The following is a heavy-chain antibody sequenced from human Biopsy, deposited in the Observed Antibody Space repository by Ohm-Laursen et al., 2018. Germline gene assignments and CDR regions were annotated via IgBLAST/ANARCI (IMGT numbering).Heavy chain of an antibody. V-gene: IGHV1-24*01. Sequence: SVKVSCKVSGYTLTELSMHWVRQAPGKGLEWMGGFAPENGKTVYAQNFQARVSMTEDTSTDTAYMELRSLRSEDTAVYYCAADINVWNVDYWGQGTQVTVSS. CDR1: GYTLTELS. CDR3: AADINVWNVDY. CDR2: FAPENGKT. D-gene: IGHD1-1*01. J-gene: IGHJ4*02.